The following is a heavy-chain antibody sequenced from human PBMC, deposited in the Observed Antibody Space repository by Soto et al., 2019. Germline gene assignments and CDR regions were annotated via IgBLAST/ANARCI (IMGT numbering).Heavy chain of an antibody. CDR3: AREGIDHRPDY. D-gene: IGHD1-20*01. CDR1: GDSISSPNW. Sequence: TLSLTCAVSGDSISSPNWWSWYRQPPGKGLELIGEMFASGSSNYNPSLNGRVTISLDTSKNHFSLKLTSLAAADTAIYYCAREGIDHRPDYWGQGIPVTVSS. J-gene: IGHJ4*02. CDR2: MFASGSS. V-gene: IGHV4-4*02.